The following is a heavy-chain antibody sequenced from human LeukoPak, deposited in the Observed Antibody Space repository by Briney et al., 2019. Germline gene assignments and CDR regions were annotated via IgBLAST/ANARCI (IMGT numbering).Heavy chain of an antibody. CDR3: ARLRRVADFDY. Sequence: GGSLRLSCAASGFTFSSYEMNWVRQAPGKGLEWVSYISSSGSTIYYADSVKGRFTISRDNAKNSLYLQINSLRAEDTAVYYCARLRRVADFDYWGQGTLVTVSS. V-gene: IGHV3-48*03. CDR2: ISSSGSTI. CDR1: GFTFSSYE. J-gene: IGHJ4*02. D-gene: IGHD6-19*01.